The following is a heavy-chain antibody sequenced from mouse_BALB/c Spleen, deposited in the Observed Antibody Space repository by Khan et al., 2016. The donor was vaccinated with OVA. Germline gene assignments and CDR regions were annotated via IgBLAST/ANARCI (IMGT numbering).Heavy chain of an antibody. Sequence: VQLQQSGAELVKAGASVKMSCKASGYTFTSYWMHWVKQRLGQGLEWFAETNPTNGRTYYNEKFKSKATLTVDKSSSTAYMLLSGPTFEDSAVYYCARIKKIVATYFDYLGQGTTLTVSS. V-gene: IGHV1S81*02. CDR3: ARIKKIVATYFDY. CDR2: TNPTNGRT. J-gene: IGHJ2*01. CDR1: GYTFTSYW. D-gene: IGHD1-1*01.